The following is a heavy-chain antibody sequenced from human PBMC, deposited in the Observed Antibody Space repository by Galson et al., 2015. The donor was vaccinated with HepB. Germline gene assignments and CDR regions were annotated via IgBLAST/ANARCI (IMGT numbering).Heavy chain of an antibody. J-gene: IGHJ6*03. V-gene: IGHV3-11*06. Sequence: SLRLSCAASGFTFSDYYVSWIRQAPGKGLEWVSYISSSSSYTNYADSVKGRFTISRDNAKNSLYLQMNSLRAEDTAVYYCARELAAAGIAVAEYMDVWGKGTTVTVSS. CDR3: ARELAAAGIAVAEYMDV. CDR1: GFTFSDYY. D-gene: IGHD6-13*01. CDR2: ISSSSSYT.